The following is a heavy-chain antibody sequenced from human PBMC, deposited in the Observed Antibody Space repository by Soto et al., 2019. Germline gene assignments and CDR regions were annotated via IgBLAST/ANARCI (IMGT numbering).Heavy chain of an antibody. CDR3: ARIKIVGVLTYYMDV. J-gene: IGHJ6*03. CDR2: VYYSGST. D-gene: IGHD3-3*01. V-gene: IGHV4-39*01. CDR1: GDSLSSSSSYY. Sequence: QPQLQESGPGLVKPSETLSLSCAVSGDSLSSSSSYYWGWIRQPPGKGLEWIANVYYSGSTYYNPSLKSRVTISMDTSKNEVSLRLRSVTAADTAVYYCARIKIVGVLTYYMDVWGKGTPITVSS.